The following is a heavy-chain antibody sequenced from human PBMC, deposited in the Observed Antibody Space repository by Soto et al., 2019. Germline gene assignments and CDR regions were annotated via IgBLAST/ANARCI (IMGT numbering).Heavy chain of an antibody. CDR1: GFSFSRYA. J-gene: IGHJ4*02. Sequence: GGSLSLSCAASGFSFSRYAMHWVRQAPGEGLEWVAVISRDGSSIYYGDSVKGRFTASRDNSNNTLFLSMTSLRPDDTAVYYCAKGMDYWGQGTLVTVSS. CDR3: AKGMDY. V-gene: IGHV3-30-3*01. CDR2: ISRDGSSI.